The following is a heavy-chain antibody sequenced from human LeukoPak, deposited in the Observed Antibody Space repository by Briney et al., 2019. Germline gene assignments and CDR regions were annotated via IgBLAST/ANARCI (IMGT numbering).Heavy chain of an antibody. J-gene: IGHJ4*02. CDR3: VASVAASADYIHY. Sequence: ASVKVSCKVSGYTFTRSTVHWVRQAPGQRLEWMGWMNAASGKTEYSQEFNGRVTITRDTSASTAYMEMSTLRSEDTAVYFCVASVAASADYIHYWGQGTLVTVSS. CDR1: GYTFTRST. V-gene: IGHV1-3*01. CDR2: MNAASGKT. D-gene: IGHD2-21*01.